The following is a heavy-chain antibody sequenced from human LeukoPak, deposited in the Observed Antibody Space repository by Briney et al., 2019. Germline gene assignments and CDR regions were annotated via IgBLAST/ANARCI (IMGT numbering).Heavy chain of an antibody. Sequence: SETLSLTCTVSGDSISRYYWSWIRQPPGKGLEWIGSIYYSGSTYYNPSLKSRVTISVDTSKNQFSLKLSSVTAADTAVYYCARLSVVTRGAFDIWGQGTMVTVSS. CDR3: ARLSVVTRGAFDI. J-gene: IGHJ3*02. CDR1: GDSISRYY. D-gene: IGHD2-21*02. V-gene: IGHV4-39*01. CDR2: IYYSGST.